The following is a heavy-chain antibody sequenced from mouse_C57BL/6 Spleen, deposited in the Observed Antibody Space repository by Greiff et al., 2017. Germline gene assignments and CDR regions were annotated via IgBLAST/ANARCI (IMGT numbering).Heavy chain of an antibody. CDR1: GYTFTDYY. J-gene: IGHJ1*03. Sequence: VQLQQSGPVLVKPGASVKMSCKASGYTFTDYYMNWVKQSHGKSLEWIGVINPYNGGTSYNQKFKGKATLTVDKSSSTAYMELNSLTSEDSAVYYCARRATTVVALYWYFDVWGTGTTVTVSS. CDR3: ARRATTVVALYWYFDV. V-gene: IGHV1-19*01. D-gene: IGHD1-1*01. CDR2: INPYNGGT.